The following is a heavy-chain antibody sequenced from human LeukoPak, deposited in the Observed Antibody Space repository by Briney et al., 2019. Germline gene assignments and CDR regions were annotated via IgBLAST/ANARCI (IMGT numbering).Heavy chain of an antibody. J-gene: IGHJ4*02. Sequence: PGGSLRLSCAASGFTFSSYGMHWVRQAPGKGLEWVGFIRSKAYGGTTEYAASVKGRFTISRDDSKSIAYLQMNSLKTEDTAVYYCTRDQLQFYDSSGYTVDYWGQGTLVTVSS. V-gene: IGHV3-49*04. CDR3: TRDQLQFYDSSGYTVDY. CDR1: GFTFSSYG. D-gene: IGHD3-22*01. CDR2: IRSKAYGGTT.